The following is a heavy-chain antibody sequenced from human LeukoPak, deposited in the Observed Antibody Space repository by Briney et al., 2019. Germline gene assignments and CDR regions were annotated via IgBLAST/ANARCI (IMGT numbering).Heavy chain of an antibody. D-gene: IGHD6-13*01. Sequence: GESLKISCKGSGYRFPSYWIAWVRQMPGKGLEWMGIIYPGDSESRYNYPGDSDTRYSPSFQGQVTISADKSISTAYLQWSSLKASDTAMYYCARWVSHTYNWFDPWGQGTLVTVSS. V-gene: IGHV5-51*01. CDR3: ARWVSHTYNWFDP. CDR1: GYRFPSYW. CDR2: IYPGDSESRYNYPGDSDT. J-gene: IGHJ5*02.